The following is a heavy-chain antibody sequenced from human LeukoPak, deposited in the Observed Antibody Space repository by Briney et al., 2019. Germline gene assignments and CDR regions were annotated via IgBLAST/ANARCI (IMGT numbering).Heavy chain of an antibody. V-gene: IGHV3-66*01. Sequence: GRSLRLSRAASGFTVSNNYMSSVSQAPGKGMEWVSIIYSACNTYHPDSVKGRFNISRDNAQNTLYPHTNSLRADDTAVYYFGLIRGSGFLLSYWGQGTLVTVSS. CDR1: GFTVSNNY. CDR3: GLIRGSGFLLSY. D-gene: IGHD6-25*01. J-gene: IGHJ4*02. CDR2: IYSACNT.